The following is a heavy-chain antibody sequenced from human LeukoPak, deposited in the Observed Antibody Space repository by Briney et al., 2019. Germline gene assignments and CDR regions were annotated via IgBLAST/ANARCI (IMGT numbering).Heavy chain of an antibody. J-gene: IGHJ4*02. V-gene: IGHV3-30*04. D-gene: IGHD2-21*01. CDR3: ARDQGGDGGFDY. CDR2: ISYDGNTK. Sequence: GGSLRLSCAASGFTFNTYAMHWVRQAPGKGLEWVTVISYDGNTKYYADSVKGRFTISRDNSKNTLYMQMNSLRAEDMAVYYCARDQGGDGGFDYWGQGVLVTVSS. CDR1: GFTFNTYA.